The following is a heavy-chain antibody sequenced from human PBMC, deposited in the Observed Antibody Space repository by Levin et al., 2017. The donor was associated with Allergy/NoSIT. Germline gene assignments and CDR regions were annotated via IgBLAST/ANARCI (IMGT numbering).Heavy chain of an antibody. CDR3: ANVRSPDY. CDR1: GFSFRIYW. CDR2: INEDGSEK. Sequence: SCAASGFSFRIYWMTWVRQAPGKGLEWVASINEDGSEKYYVDSVKGRFTISRDNADNSVYLQMISLRAEDTAVYYCANVRSPDYWGQGTPVTVSS. V-gene: IGHV3-7*01. J-gene: IGHJ4*02.